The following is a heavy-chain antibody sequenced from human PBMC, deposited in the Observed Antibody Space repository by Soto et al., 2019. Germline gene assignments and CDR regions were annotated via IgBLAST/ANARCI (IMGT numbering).Heavy chain of an antibody. CDR3: ARDRGSSGWYVYGFDY. D-gene: IGHD6-19*01. J-gene: IGHJ4*02. CDR2: ISSSSSTI. CDR1: GFTFCSYS. V-gene: IGHV3-48*02. Sequence: PGGSLRLSCAASGFTFCSYSMNWVRQAPGKGLEWVSYISSSSSTIYYADSVKGRFTISRDNAKNSLYLQMNSLRDEDTAVYYCARDRGSSGWYVYGFDYWGQGTLVTVSS.